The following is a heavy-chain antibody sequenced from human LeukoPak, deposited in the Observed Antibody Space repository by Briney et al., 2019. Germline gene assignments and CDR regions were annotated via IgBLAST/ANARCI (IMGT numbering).Heavy chain of an antibody. CDR2: IFYSGST. CDR3: ASRSVAAAGFFAY. V-gene: IGHV4-59*01. CDR1: GGSISSYY. Sequence: PSETLSLTCTVSGGSISSYYWSWIRQPPGKGLEWIGYIFYSGSTTYNPSLKSRVTISVDTSKNQFSLKLSSVTAADTAVYYCASRSVAAAGFFAYWGQGTLVTVSS. J-gene: IGHJ4*02. D-gene: IGHD6-13*01.